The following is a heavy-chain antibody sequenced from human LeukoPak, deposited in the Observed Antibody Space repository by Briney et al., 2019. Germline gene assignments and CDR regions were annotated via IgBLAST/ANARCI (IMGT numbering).Heavy chain of an antibody. D-gene: IGHD5-24*01. CDR1: GFTFSSYS. Sequence: GGSLRLSCAASGFTFSSYSMNWVRQAPGKGLEWVSSISSSSSYIYYADSVKGRFTISRDSAKNSLYLQMNSLRAEDTAVYYCARGQAGYNWGPDYWGQGTLVTVSS. J-gene: IGHJ4*02. CDR3: ARGQAGYNWGPDY. CDR2: ISSSSSYI. V-gene: IGHV3-21*01.